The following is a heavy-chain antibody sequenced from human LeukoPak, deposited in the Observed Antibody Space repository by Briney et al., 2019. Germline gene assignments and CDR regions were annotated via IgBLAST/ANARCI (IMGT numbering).Heavy chain of an antibody. V-gene: IGHV1-2*02. CDR2: INPNSGGT. J-gene: IGHJ5*02. CDR1: GYXFTGYY. D-gene: IGHD3-16*02. Sequence: ASVKVSCKSSGYXFTGYYMHWVRQAPGQGLEWMGWINPNSGGTNYAQKFQGRVTMTRDTSISTAYMELSRLRSDDTAVYYCATDPAYEVSLSWGQGTLVTVSS. CDR3: ATDPAYEVSLS.